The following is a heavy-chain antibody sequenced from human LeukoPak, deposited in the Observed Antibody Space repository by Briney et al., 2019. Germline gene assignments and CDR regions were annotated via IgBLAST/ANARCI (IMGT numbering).Heavy chain of an antibody. D-gene: IGHD3-10*01. V-gene: IGHV3-23*01. CDR3: AKTYGSGSRYYFDY. J-gene: IGHJ4*02. CDR2: ITGSGDYT. CDR1: GFTFSSYG. Sequence: GGSLRLSCAASGFTFSSYGMTWVRQAPGKGLEWVSGITGSGDYTNYADFVKGRFTISRDNSKNTLYLQMNSLRAEDTAVYYCAKTYGSGSRYYFDYWGQGTLVTVSS.